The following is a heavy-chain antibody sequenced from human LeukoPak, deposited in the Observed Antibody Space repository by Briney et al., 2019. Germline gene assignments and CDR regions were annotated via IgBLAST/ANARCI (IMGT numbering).Heavy chain of an antibody. V-gene: IGHV3-74*01. CDR1: GFTFSSYW. J-gene: IGHJ5*02. CDR2: IKRDGSIT. Sequence: GGSLRLSCAASGFTFSSYWMHWVRQAPGKGLVWVSRIKRDGSITNYADSVKGRFTISRDNAKNTLYLQMNSLRAEDTAVYYCARDWGIAADWFDPWGQGTLVTVSS. D-gene: IGHD6-13*01. CDR3: ARDWGIAADWFDP.